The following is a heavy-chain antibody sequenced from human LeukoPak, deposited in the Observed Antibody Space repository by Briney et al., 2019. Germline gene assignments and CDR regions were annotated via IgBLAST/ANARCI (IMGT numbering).Heavy chain of an antibody. V-gene: IGHV3-30*04. CDR2: ISYDGSNK. D-gene: IGHD4-17*01. Sequence: PGGSLRLSCAASGFTFSSYAMHGVRQAPGKGLEWVAVISYDGSNKYYADSVKGRFTISRDNSKNTLYLQMNSLRAEDTAVYYCARGGGTVTTESYPYWGQGTLVTVSS. CDR1: GFTFSSYA. J-gene: IGHJ4*02. CDR3: ARGGGTVTTESYPY.